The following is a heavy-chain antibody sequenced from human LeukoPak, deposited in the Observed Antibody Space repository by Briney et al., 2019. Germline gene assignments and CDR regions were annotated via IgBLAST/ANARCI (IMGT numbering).Heavy chain of an antibody. Sequence: GGSLRLSCQASGFTFRNHAMYGLRQAPGKGLDWVAGIYGSTGSPHYADHVKGRFTISRANSRNTVSLQINSLRAEDTAVYYCGKTTVGYSSGQKPAWHVDYWGQGTLVTVSS. CDR1: GFTFRNHA. CDR3: GKTTVGYSSGQKPAWHVDY. CDR2: IYGSTGSP. D-gene: IGHD5-18*01. J-gene: IGHJ4*02. V-gene: IGHV3-23*01.